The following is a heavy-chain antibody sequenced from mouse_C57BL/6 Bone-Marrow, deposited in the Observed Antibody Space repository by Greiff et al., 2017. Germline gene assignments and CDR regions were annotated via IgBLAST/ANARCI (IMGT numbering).Heavy chain of an antibody. J-gene: IGHJ1*03. D-gene: IGHD1-1*01. CDR2: IHPNSGST. CDR1: GYTFTSYW. Sequence: QVQLKQPGAELVKPGASVKLSCKASGYTFTSYWMHWVKQRPGQGLEWIGMIHPNSGSTNYNEKFKSKATLTVDKSSSTAYMQLSSLTSEDSAVYYCARVSITTVVATRYFDVWGTGTTVTVSS. V-gene: IGHV1-64*01. CDR3: ARVSITTVVATRYFDV.